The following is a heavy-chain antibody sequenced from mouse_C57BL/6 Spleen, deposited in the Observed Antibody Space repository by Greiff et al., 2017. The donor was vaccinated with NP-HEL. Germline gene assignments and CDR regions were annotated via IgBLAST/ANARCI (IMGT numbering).Heavy chain of an antibody. Sequence: QVHVKQSGAELVRPGASVTLSCKASGYTFTDYEMHWVKQTPVHGLEWIGAIDPETGGTAYNQKFKGKAILTADKSSSTAYMELRSLTSEDSAVYYCTRLDWYFNVWGTGTTVTVSS. V-gene: IGHV1-15*01. CDR3: TRLDWYFNV. J-gene: IGHJ1*03. CDR1: GYTFTDYE. CDR2: IDPETGGT.